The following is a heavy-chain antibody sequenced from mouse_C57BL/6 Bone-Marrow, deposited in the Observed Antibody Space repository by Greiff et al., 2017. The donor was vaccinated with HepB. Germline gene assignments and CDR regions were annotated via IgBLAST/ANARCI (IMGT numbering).Heavy chain of an antibody. V-gene: IGHV1-4*01. CDR3: ATVYYYGSLDY. CDR2: INPSSCYT. CDR1: GYTFTSYT. J-gene: IGHJ2*01. Sequence: QVQLKQSGAELARPGASVKMSCKASGYTFTSYTMHWVKQRPGQGLEWIGYINPSSCYTKYNQKFKDKATLTADKSSSTAYMQLSSLTSEDSAVYYCATVYYYGSLDYWGQGTTLTVSS. D-gene: IGHD1-1*01.